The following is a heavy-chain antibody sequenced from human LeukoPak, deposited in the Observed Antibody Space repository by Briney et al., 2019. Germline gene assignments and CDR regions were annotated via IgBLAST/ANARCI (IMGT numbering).Heavy chain of an antibody. CDR3: ANTPCHGYSSGWYPLTGDCYFDY. CDR1: GGTFSSYA. J-gene: IGHJ4*02. Sequence: SVKVSCKASGGTFSSYAISWVRQAPGQGLEWMGGIIPIFGTANYAQKFQGRVTITADESTSTAYMELSSLRAEDTAVYYCANTPCHGYSSGWYPLTGDCYFDYWGQGTLVTVSS. V-gene: IGHV1-69*13. D-gene: IGHD6-19*01. CDR2: IIPIFGTA.